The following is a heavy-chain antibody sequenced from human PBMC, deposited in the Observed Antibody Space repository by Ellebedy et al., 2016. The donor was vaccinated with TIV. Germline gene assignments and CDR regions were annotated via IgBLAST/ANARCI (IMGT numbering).Heavy chain of an antibody. CDR3: TTSGLWPNWNYDWFDP. CDR2: IYYIGST. J-gene: IGHJ5*02. D-gene: IGHD1-7*01. Sequence: MPSETLSLTCTVPGGSISSYYWSWIRQPPGKGLEWIGYIYYIGSTNYNPSLKSRVTISVDTSKNQFSLKLSSVTAADTAVYYCTTSGLWPNWNYDWFDPWGQGTLVTVSS. V-gene: IGHV4-59*01. CDR1: GGSISSYY.